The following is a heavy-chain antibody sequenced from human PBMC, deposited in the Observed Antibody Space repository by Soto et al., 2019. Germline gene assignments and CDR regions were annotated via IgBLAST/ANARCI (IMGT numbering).Heavy chain of an antibody. CDR1: GFTFSSYW. V-gene: IGHV3-74*01. J-gene: IGHJ4*02. CDR2: INGDGIST. Sequence: EVQLVESGGDLVQPGGSLRLSCAASGFTFSSYWMHWVRQDPEKGLVWVSRINGDGISTSYADSVKGRFTISRDNAKDTLYLHMNSLGAEDTAVYYCARISQGTYCRGGNCYSDYWGQGTLVTGSS. D-gene: IGHD2-15*01. CDR3: ARISQGTYCRGGNCYSDY.